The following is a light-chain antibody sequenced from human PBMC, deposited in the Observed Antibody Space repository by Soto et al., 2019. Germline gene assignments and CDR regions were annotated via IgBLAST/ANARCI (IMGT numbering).Light chain of an antibody. Sequence: EIVMTQSPGTLSVSPGESATLSCRASQSVRSNLAWYQQKPGQAPRLLIYGASTRATGIPARFSGSGSGTVFTLTLSSLQSEDFAVYYCHQYNMWPPLIFGGGTKVELK. CDR2: GAS. V-gene: IGKV3-15*01. CDR1: QSVRSN. J-gene: IGKJ4*01. CDR3: HQYNMWPPLI.